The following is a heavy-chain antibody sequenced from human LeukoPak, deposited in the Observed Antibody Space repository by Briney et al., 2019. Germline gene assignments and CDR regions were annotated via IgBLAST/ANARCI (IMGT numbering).Heavy chain of an antibody. CDR1: GYSISSGYY. J-gene: IGHJ6*03. CDR2: IYHSGST. Sequence: PSETLSLTCAVSGYSISSGYYWGWIRQPPGKGLEWIGSIYHSGSTYYNPSLKSRVTISVDTSKNQFSLKLSSVTAADTAVYYCARHDSSSWYYYYMDVWGKGTTVTVSS. CDR3: ARHDSSSWYYYYMDV. D-gene: IGHD6-13*01. V-gene: IGHV4-38-2*01.